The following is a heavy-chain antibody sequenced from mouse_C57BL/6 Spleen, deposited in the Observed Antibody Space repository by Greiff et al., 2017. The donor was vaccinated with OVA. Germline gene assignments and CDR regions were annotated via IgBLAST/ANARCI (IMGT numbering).Heavy chain of an antibody. CDR3: ARALDWDVGYFDV. J-gene: IGHJ1*03. D-gene: IGHD4-1*01. CDR2: IDPSDSYT. Sequence: QVQLKQPGAELVRPGTSVKLSCKASGYTFTSYWMHWVKQRPGQGLEWIGVIDPSDSYTNYNQKFKGKATLTVDTSSSTAYMQLSSLTSEDSAVYYCARALDWDVGYFDVWGTGTTVTVSS. CDR1: GYTFTSYW. V-gene: IGHV1-59*01.